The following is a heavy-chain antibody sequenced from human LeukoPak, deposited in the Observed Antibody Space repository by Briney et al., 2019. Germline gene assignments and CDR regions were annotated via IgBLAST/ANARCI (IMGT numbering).Heavy chain of an antibody. Sequence: GGSLRLSCAASGFTFSSYAMSWVRQAPGKGLEWVSAISGSGTNTDYADSVKGRFTISRDNSKNTVNVQMNSLRAEDTAVYYCAKATSPVHSRNWFDSWGQGTLVTVSS. V-gene: IGHV3-23*01. J-gene: IGHJ5*01. CDR1: GFTFSSYA. D-gene: IGHD6-13*01. CDR2: ISGSGTNT. CDR3: AKATSPVHSRNWFDS.